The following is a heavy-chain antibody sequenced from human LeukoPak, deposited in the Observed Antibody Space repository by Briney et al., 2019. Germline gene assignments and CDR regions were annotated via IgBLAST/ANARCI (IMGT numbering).Heavy chain of an antibody. CDR2: IWYDESNK. D-gene: IGHD6-6*01. V-gene: IGHV3-33*06. Sequence: PGRSLRLSCAASGFTFSSYGMHWVRQAPGKGLEWVALIWYDESNKYYADSVKGRFTISRDNPKNTLYLQMNSLRAEDTAVYYCAKAGYSSSSFDFYYYMDVWGRGTTVTVSS. CDR3: AKAGYSSSSFDFYYYMDV. J-gene: IGHJ6*03. CDR1: GFTFSSYG.